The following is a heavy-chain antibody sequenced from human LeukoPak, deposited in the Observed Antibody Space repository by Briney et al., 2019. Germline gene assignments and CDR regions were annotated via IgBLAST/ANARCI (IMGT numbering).Heavy chain of an antibody. D-gene: IGHD5-24*01. Sequence: GGSLDLSFPASGFPFTSNYISWVRQAPGKGLEWVLVIYSGGSTYYADTVKGRFTISRDNHKNTQYLHMNNLRAEDTAVYYCARDKDGYNRCFDYWGQGTLVTVSS. CDR3: ARDKDGYNRCFDY. J-gene: IGHJ4*02. CDR2: IYSGGST. CDR1: GFPFTSNY. V-gene: IGHV3-53*01.